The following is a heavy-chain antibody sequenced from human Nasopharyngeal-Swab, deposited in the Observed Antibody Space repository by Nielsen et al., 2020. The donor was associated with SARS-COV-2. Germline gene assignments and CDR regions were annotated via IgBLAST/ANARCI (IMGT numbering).Heavy chain of an antibody. J-gene: IGHJ4*02. CDR1: GYTFTSYY. Sequence: ASVKVSCKASGYTFTSYYMHWVRQAPGQGLEWMGRINPNSGGTNYAQKFQGRVTMTRDTSISTAYMELSRLRSDDTAVYYCARVGNSGYCSGGSCYSLNYWGQGTLVTVSS. D-gene: IGHD2-15*01. CDR2: INPNSGGT. V-gene: IGHV1-2*06. CDR3: ARVGNSGYCSGGSCYSLNY.